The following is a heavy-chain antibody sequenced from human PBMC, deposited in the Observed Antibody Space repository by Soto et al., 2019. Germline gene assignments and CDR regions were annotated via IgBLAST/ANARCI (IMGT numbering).Heavy chain of an antibody. CDR3: ARTSTSGYYLSYFDY. V-gene: IGHV3-30-3*01. D-gene: IGHD3-22*01. Sequence: QVQLVESGGGVVQPGRSLRLSCAASGFTFSNYAMHWVRQAPGKGLEWVAVISYDGSNKYYADSVKGRFTISRDNSKNTLHLEMNSLRAEDTAVYYCARTSTSGYYLSYFDYWGQGTLVTV. J-gene: IGHJ4*02. CDR2: ISYDGSNK. CDR1: GFTFSNYA.